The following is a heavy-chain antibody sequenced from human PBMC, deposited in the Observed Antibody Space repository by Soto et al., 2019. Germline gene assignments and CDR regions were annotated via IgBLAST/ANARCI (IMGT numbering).Heavy chain of an antibody. CDR2: IIPIFGTA. V-gene: IGHV1-69*01. CDR3: AHYKYDILTGAWAYYYYDGMDV. J-gene: IGHJ6*02. D-gene: IGHD3-9*01. CDR1: GGTFSSYA. Sequence: QVQLVQSGAEVKQPGSSVKVSCKASGGTFSSYAISWVRQAPGQGLEWMGGIIPIFGTANYAQKFQGRVTITADESTSTAYMELSSLRSEDTAVYYCAHYKYDILTGAWAYYYYDGMDVWGQGTTVTVSS.